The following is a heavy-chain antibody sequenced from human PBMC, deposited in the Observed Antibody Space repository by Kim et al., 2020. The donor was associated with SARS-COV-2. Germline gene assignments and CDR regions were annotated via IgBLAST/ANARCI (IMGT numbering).Heavy chain of an antibody. CDR3: ARGGGYSSSPNDY. V-gene: IGHV3-74*01. CDR1: GFTFSSYW. D-gene: IGHD6-6*01. J-gene: IGHJ4*02. CDR2: INSDGSST. Sequence: GGSLRLSCAASGFTFSSYWVHWVRQAPGKGLVWVSRINSDGSSTNYADSVKGRFTISRDNAKNTLYLQMNSLRAEDTAVYYCARGGGYSSSPNDYWGQGILVTVSS.